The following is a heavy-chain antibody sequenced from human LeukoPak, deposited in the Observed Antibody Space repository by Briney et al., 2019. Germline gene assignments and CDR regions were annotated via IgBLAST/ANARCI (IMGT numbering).Heavy chain of an antibody. CDR3: AFIAVAGTFDY. CDR1: GFTFSSYS. V-gene: IGHV3-21*01. CDR2: ISSSSSYI. Sequence: GGSLRLSCAASGFTFSSYSMNWVRQASGKGLEWVSSISSSSSYIYYADSVKGRFTISRDNAKNSLYLQMNSLRAEDTAVYYCAFIAVAGTFDYWGQGTLVTVSS. D-gene: IGHD6-19*01. J-gene: IGHJ4*02.